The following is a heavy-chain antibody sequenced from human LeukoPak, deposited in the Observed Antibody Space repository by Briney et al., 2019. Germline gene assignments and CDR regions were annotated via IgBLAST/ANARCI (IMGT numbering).Heavy chain of an antibody. CDR3: AKSVDIVVVPAATLGFDY. CDR2: IWYGGSNK. J-gene: IGHJ4*02. CDR1: GFTFSSYG. D-gene: IGHD2-2*01. Sequence: GGSLRLSCAASGFTFSSYGMHWVRQAPGKGLEWVAVIWYGGSNKYYADSVKGRFTISRDNSKNTLYLQMNSLRAEDTAVYYCAKSVDIVVVPAATLGFDYWGQGTLVTVSS. V-gene: IGHV3-33*06.